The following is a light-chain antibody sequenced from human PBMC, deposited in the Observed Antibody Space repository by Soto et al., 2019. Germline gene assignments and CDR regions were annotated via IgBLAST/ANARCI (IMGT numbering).Light chain of an antibody. Sequence: QSVLTQPASVSGSPGQSITISCTGTSSDVGSYNLVSWYQQHPGKAPKLMIYEGSKRPSGVSNRFSGSKSGNTASLTISGLQAEDEADYYCCSYAGSSTFSNYGFGTGTKVTVL. V-gene: IGLV2-23*03. J-gene: IGLJ1*01. CDR1: SSDVGSYNL. CDR3: CSYAGSSTFSNYG. CDR2: EGS.